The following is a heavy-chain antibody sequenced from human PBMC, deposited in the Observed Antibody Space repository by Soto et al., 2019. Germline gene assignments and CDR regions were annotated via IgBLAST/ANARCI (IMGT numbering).Heavy chain of an antibody. V-gene: IGHV4-31*03. CDR3: AGAPPLRRYWYFDL. CDR1: GGSISSGGYY. CDR2: SYYSGST. J-gene: IGHJ2*01. Sequence: QVQLQESGPGLVKPSQTLSLTCTVSGGSISSGGYYWSWIRQHPGKGLEWIGYSYYSGSTYYNPSLESRVTISVDTSKNHICLKLSSVPAADTAVYYCAGAPPLRRYWYFDLWGRGTLVTVSS.